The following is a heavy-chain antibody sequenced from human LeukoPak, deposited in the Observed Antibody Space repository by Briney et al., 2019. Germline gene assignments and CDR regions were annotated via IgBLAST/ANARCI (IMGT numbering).Heavy chain of an antibody. CDR3: ARGSTICSGGSCYSGSHLDY. CDR1: GGTFSSYA. CDR2: IVPIFGTA. D-gene: IGHD2-15*01. Sequence: SVKVSCKASGGTFSSYAISWVRQAPGQGLEWMGGIVPIFGTANYAQKFQGRVTITADESTSTAYMELSSLRSEDTAVYYCARGSTICSGGSCYSGSHLDYWGQGTLVTVSS. V-gene: IGHV1-69*13. J-gene: IGHJ4*02.